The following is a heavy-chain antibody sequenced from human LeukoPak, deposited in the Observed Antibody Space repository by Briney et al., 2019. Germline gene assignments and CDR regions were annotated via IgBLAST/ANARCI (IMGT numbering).Heavy chain of an antibody. J-gene: IGHJ6*02. CDR3: ARETTVTTRYYYYGMDV. V-gene: IGHV1-69*04. CDR2: IIPILGIA. CDR1: GGTFSSYA. Sequence: LVKVSCKASGGTFSSYAISWVRQAPGQGLEWMGRIIPILGIANYAQKFQGRVTITADKSTSTAYMELSSLRSEDTAVYYCARETTVTTRYYYYGMDVWGQGTTVTASS. D-gene: IGHD4-17*01.